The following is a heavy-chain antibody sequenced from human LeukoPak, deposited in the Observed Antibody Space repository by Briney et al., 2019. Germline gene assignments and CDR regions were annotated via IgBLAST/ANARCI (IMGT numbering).Heavy chain of an antibody. Sequence: SETLSLTCAVYGGSFSGYYWSWTRQPPGKGLEWIGEINHSGSTNYNPSLKSRVTISVDTSKNQFSLKLSSVTAADTAVYYCARGRYSSSANFDYWGQGTLVTVSS. CDR1: GGSFSGYY. D-gene: IGHD6-13*01. J-gene: IGHJ4*02. CDR2: INHSGST. V-gene: IGHV4-34*01. CDR3: ARGRYSSSANFDY.